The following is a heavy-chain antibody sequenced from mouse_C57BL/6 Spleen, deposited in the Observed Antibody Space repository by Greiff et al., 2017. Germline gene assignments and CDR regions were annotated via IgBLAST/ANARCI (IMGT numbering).Heavy chain of an antibody. CDR2: ISDGGSYT. J-gene: IGHJ2*01. CDR1: GFTFSSYA. CDR3: ASDQDCYSNFSFDY. Sequence: EVQLQESGGGLVKPGGSLKLSCAASGFTFSSYAMSWVRQTPEKRLEWVATISDGGSYTYYPDNVKGRFTISRDNAKNNLYLQMSHLRSEDTAMYYCASDQDCYSNFSFDYWGQGTTLTVSS. D-gene: IGHD2-5*01. V-gene: IGHV5-4*01.